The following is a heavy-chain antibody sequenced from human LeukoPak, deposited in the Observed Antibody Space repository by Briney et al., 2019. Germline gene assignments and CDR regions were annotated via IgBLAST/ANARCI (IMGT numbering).Heavy chain of an antibody. D-gene: IGHD4-17*01. CDR1: GFAFTNSW. CDR2: INSDGDIT. CDR3: VRGDYAFDY. Sequence: PGGSLRLSCSASGFAFTNSWMHWVRQAPGKGLVWVSRINSDGDITNYANSVKGRFTISRDNAKNTLYLQMDSLRAEDTAVFYCVRGDYAFDYWGQGTLVTVSS. J-gene: IGHJ4*02. V-gene: IGHV3-74*01.